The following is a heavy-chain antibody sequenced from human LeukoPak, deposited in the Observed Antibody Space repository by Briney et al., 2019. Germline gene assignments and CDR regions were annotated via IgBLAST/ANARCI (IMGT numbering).Heavy chain of an antibody. CDR1: GFTVSSNY. V-gene: IGHV3-53*01. Sequence: PGGSLRLSCAASGFTVSSNYMSWVRQAPGKGLGWVSVIYSGGSTYYADSVKGRFTISRDNSKNTLYLQMNSLRAEDTAVYYCARDRQGYYYYYMDVWGKGTTVTVSS. J-gene: IGHJ6*03. CDR3: ARDRQGYYYYYMDV. CDR2: IYSGGST.